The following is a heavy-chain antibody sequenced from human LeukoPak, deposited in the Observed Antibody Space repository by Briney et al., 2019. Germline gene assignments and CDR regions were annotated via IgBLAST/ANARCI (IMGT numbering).Heavy chain of an antibody. CDR3: ATRRAYGED. CDR2: ISYSGGST. Sequence: GGSLRLSCAASGSTFSSYAMSWVRQAPGKGLEWVSGISYSGGSTYSADSVKGRFTISRDNSKNTLYLQMNSLRAEDTAVYYCATRRAYGEDWGQGTLVTVSS. D-gene: IGHD4-17*01. CDR1: GSTFSSYA. V-gene: IGHV3-23*01. J-gene: IGHJ4*02.